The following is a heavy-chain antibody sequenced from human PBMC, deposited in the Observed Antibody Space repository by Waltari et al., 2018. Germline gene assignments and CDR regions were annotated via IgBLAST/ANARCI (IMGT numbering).Heavy chain of an antibody. Sequence: QVQLQESGSGLVKPSETLSLTCTVSGGSISSFYWSWIRQPPGKGLELIGYIYYSGSTNYNPSLKSRVTISVDTSKNQFSLKLSSVTAADTAVYYCARVTFSGLDYWGQGTLVTVSS. V-gene: IGHV4-59*01. D-gene: IGHD6-19*01. CDR3: ARVTFSGLDY. J-gene: IGHJ4*02. CDR2: IYYSGST. CDR1: GGSISSFY.